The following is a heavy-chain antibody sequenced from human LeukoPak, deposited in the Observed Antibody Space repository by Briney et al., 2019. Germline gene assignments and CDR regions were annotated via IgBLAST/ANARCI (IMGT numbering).Heavy chain of an antibody. CDR1: GYTFNTYY. D-gene: IGHD2-15*01. Sequence: ASVKVSCKASGYTFNTYYMHWVRQAPGQGLEWMGIINPSGGSTSYAQKFQGRVTMTRDTSTSTVYMELSSLRSEDTAVYYCARPFGCSGGSCSGYFDYWGQGTLVTVSS. CDR3: ARPFGCSGGSCSGYFDY. V-gene: IGHV1-46*02. J-gene: IGHJ4*02. CDR2: INPSGGST.